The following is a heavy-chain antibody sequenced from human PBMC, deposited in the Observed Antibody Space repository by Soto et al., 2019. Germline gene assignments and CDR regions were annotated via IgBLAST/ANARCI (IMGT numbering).Heavy chain of an antibody. V-gene: IGHV4-34*01. D-gene: IGHD3-16*01. Sequence: TETLSLTCAVYGGAFSGYSWCWFRQPPGKGLEWIGEINHSGSSNYNPSPTSRVTISVDTSKNQFSLTLGSVTAAPTAVYSRAPHLVAGTAYYFDYWRQRTLVPVS. CDR3: APHLVAGTAYYFDY. CDR1: GGAFSGYS. CDR2: INHSGSS. J-gene: IGHJ4*02.